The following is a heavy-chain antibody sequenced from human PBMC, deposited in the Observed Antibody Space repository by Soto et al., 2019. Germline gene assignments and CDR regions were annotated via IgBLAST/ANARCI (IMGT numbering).Heavy chain of an antibody. CDR2: IYWNDDK. J-gene: IGHJ3*02. CDR1: GFSLSTSGVG. CDR3: AHRREGLVYGDYVSSDAFDI. V-gene: IGHV2-5*01. Sequence: ESGPTLVNPTQTLTLTCTFSGFSLSTSGVGVGWIRQPPGKALEWLALIYWNDDKRYSPSLKSRLTITKDTSKNQVVLTMTNMDPVDTATYYCAHRREGLVYGDYVSSDAFDIWGQGTMVTVSS. D-gene: IGHD4-17*01.